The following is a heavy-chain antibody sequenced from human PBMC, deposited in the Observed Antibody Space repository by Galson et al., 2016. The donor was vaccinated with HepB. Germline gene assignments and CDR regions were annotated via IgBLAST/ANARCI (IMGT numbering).Heavy chain of an antibody. V-gene: IGHV1-18*01. CDR1: GYTFTTSG. J-gene: IGHJ4*02. CDR3: ARDVQYRFDS. CDR2: ISTYSGNT. Sequence: SVKVSCKASGYTFTTSGISWVRQAPGQWLEWMGWISTYSGNTKYAQKFQGGLTLTTDSSTTTAYMELRSLRFDDTALYYCARDVQYRFDSWGQGTLVTVSS. D-gene: IGHD2/OR15-2a*01.